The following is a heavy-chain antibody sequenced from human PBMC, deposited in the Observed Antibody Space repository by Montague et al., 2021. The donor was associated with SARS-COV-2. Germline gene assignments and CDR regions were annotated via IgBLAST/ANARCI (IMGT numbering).Heavy chain of an antibody. CDR2: IGTAGDT. V-gene: IGHV3-13*04. CDR3: ARAPVWGVYGMDV. D-gene: IGHD3-16*01. Sequence: SLRLSCAASGFTFSSYDMHWVRQATGKGLEWVSAIGTAGDTYYPGSVKGRFTISRENARNSLYLQMNSLRAGDMAVYYCARAPVWGVYGMDVWGQGTTVTVSS. CDR1: GFTFSSYD. J-gene: IGHJ6*02.